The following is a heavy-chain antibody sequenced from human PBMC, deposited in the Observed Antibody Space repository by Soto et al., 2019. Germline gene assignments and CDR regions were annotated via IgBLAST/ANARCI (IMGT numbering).Heavy chain of an antibody. CDR3: ARVGLRLIDY. Sequence: SESRSRTWTVSGGSISSYYWSWIRQPPGKGLEWIGYIYYSGSTNYNPSLKSRVTISVDTSKNQFSLKLSSVTAADTAVYYCARVGLRLIDYWGQGTLVTVSS. CDR2: IYYSGST. D-gene: IGHD5-12*01. V-gene: IGHV4-59*01. CDR1: GGSISSYY. J-gene: IGHJ4*02.